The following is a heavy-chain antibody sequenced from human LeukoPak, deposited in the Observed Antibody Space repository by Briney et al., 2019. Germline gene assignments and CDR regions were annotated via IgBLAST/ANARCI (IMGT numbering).Heavy chain of an antibody. Sequence: GASVKVSCKASRYTFTGYYMHWVRQAPGQGLEWMGWISTYNGNTNFAQKLQGRVTLTTDTSTSTAYMELRSLRSDDTAVYYCARGSGSPDYWGQGTLVTVSS. J-gene: IGHJ4*02. CDR3: ARGSGSPDY. CDR1: RYTFTGYY. CDR2: ISTYNGNT. D-gene: IGHD3-10*01. V-gene: IGHV1-18*04.